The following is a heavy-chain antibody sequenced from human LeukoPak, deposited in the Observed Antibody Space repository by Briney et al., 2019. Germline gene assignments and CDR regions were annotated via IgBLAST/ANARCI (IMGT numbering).Heavy chain of an antibody. CDR3: ARPLGCSSTSCPPSADY. V-gene: IGHV1-18*01. Sequence: ASVKVSCKAAGYTFTSYAIHWVRQAPGQGLEWMGWISAYYGNTNYAQKLQGRVTMTTDTSTSTAYMELRSLRSDDTAVYYCARPLGCSSTSCPPSADYWGQGTLVTVSS. D-gene: IGHD2-2*01. CDR2: ISAYYGNT. J-gene: IGHJ4*02. CDR1: GYTFTSYA.